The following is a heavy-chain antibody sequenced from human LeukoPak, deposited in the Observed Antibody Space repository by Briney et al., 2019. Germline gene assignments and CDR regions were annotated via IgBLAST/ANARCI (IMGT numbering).Heavy chain of an antibody. CDR1: GFTFSSYA. CDR3: AKVQQWLVQGYFDY. Sequence: GGSLRLSCAASGFTFSSYAVSWVRQAPGKGLEWVSAISGSGGSTYYADSVKGRFTISRDNSKNTLYLQMNSLRAEDTAVYYCAKVQQWLVQGYFDYWGQGTLVTVSS. V-gene: IGHV3-23*01. D-gene: IGHD6-19*01. J-gene: IGHJ4*02. CDR2: ISGSGGST.